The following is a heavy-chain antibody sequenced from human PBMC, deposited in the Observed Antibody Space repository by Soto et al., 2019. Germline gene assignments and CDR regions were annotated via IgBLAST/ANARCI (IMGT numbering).Heavy chain of an antibody. CDR1: GFTFSSYA. J-gene: IGHJ4*02. CDR3: AKEFRWVAVAGLPGYFDY. V-gene: IGHV3-23*01. CDR2: ISGSGGST. D-gene: IGHD6-19*01. Sequence: PGGSLRLSCAASGFTFSSYAMSWVRQAPGKGLEWVSAISGSGGSTYYADSVKGRFTISRDNSKNTLYLQMNSLRAEDTAVYYCAKEFRWVAVAGLPGYFDYWGQGTLVTVSS.